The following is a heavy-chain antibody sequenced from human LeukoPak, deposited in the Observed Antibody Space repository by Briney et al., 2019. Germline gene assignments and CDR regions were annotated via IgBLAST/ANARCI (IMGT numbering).Heavy chain of an antibody. CDR2: IYSGGST. D-gene: IGHD7-27*01. CDR1: GFTVSSNY. J-gene: IGHJ4*02. Sequence: GGSLRLSCAASGFTVSSNYMSWVRQAPGKGLEWVSVIYSGGSTYYADSVKGRFTISRDNSKNTLYLQMNSLRAEDTAVYYCAGDRPQKTGDPAYFDYWGQGTLVTVSS. CDR3: AGDRPQKTGDPAYFDY. V-gene: IGHV3-53*01.